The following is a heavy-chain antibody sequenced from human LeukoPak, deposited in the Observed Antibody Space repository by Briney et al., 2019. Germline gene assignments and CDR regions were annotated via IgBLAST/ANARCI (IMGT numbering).Heavy chain of an antibody. Sequence: GASVKVSCKASGYTFTGYYMHWVRQAPGQGLEWMGWINPNSGGTNYAQKFQGRVTMTRDTSISTAYMELSRLRSEDTAVYYCATLNTMADAFDIWGQGTMVTVSS. CDR3: ATLNTMADAFDI. J-gene: IGHJ3*02. V-gene: IGHV1-2*02. D-gene: IGHD3-10*01. CDR2: INPNSGGT. CDR1: GYTFTGYY.